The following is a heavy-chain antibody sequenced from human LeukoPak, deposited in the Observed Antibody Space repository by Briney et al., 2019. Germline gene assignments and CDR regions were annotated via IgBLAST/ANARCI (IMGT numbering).Heavy chain of an antibody. Sequence: PGGSLRLSCAASGFTFSSYAMHWVRQAPGKGLEWVAVISYDGSNKFYADSVKGRFTISRDNSKNTLYLQMNSLRAEDTAVYYCAKVPTVTLDYWGQGTLVTVSS. CDR1: GFTFSSYA. D-gene: IGHD4-17*01. J-gene: IGHJ4*02. CDR3: AKVPTVTLDY. V-gene: IGHV3-30*04. CDR2: ISYDGSNK.